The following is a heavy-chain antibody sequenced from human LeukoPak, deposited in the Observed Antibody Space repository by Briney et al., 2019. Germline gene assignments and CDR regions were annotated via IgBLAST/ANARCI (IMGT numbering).Heavy chain of an antibody. CDR2: ISYDGSNK. CDR1: GFTFSSYG. CDR3: AKWSSTKSFDY. Sequence: PGRSLRLSCAASGFTFSSYGMHWVRQAPGKGLEWVAVISYDGSNKYYADSVKGRFTISRDNSKNTLYLQMNSLRAEDTAVCYCAKWSSTKSFDYWGQGTLVTVSS. V-gene: IGHV3-30*18. D-gene: IGHD2-2*01. J-gene: IGHJ4*02.